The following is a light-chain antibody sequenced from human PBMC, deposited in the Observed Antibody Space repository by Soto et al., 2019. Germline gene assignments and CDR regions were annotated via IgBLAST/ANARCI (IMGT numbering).Light chain of an antibody. CDR2: SNN. CDR1: SSNIGSNT. Sequence: QSVLTQPPSASGTPGQRVTISCSGSSSNIGSNTVNWYQQLPGTAPKLLIYSNNQRPSGVPDRFSGSKSGTSASLAISGLQSEDEADYYCEARDDSLNGYDFGTGTKGTVL. V-gene: IGLV1-44*01. J-gene: IGLJ1*01. CDR3: EARDDSLNGYD.